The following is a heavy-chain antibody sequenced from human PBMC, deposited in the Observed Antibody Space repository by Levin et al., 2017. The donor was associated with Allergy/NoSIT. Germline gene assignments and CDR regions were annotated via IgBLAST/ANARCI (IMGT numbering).Heavy chain of an antibody. CDR3: CTQFQW. Sequence: GGSLRLSCAASGFSLSNAWMNWVRQAPGKGLEWVGRISTKTDGAATDYAAPVKGRFTISRDDSTNTLYLQMNNLKIEDTAVYYCCTQFQWWGQGTLVTVSS. D-gene: IGHD6-19*01. J-gene: IGHJ4*02. CDR1: GFSLSNAW. V-gene: IGHV3-15*01. CDR2: ISTKTDGAAT.